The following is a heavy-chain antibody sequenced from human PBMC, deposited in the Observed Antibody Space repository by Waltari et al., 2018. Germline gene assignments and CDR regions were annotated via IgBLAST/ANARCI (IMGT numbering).Heavy chain of an antibody. CDR2: IYYSWST. CDR3: ARGTSTMVQEDPLDY. V-gene: IGHV4-59*11. J-gene: IGHJ4*02. D-gene: IGHD3-10*01. Sequence: QVQLQESGPGLVKPSETLSLTCTVSGGYLSSHYWSWIRQPPGKGLEWIGYIYYSWSTNYHPDLKSRVTRSADTSKNQFSLKLSSVTAADTAVYYCARGTSTMVQEDPLDYWGQGTLVTVSS. CDR1: GGYLSSHY.